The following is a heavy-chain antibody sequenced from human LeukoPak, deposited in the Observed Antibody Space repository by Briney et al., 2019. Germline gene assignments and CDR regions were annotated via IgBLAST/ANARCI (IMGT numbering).Heavy chain of an antibody. CDR3: ARVGYSSSWYGQYYFDY. V-gene: IGHV4-59*01. J-gene: IGHJ4*02. CDR2: IYYSGST. D-gene: IGHD6-13*01. Sequence: SETLSLPCTVSGGSISSYYWSWIRQPPGKGLEWIGYIYYSGSTNYNPSLKSRVTISVDTSKNQFSLKLSSVTAADTAVYYCARVGYSSSWYGQYYFDYWGQGTLVTVSS. CDR1: GGSISSYY.